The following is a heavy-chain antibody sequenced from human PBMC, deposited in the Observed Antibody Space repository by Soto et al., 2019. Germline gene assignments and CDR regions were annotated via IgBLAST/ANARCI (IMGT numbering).Heavy chain of an antibody. Sequence: PGGSLRLSCAVSGFIFSDFSMNWVRQAPGKGLEWVASIGSSGGYIFYADSVKGRFTISRDNAKKSLDLQINSLRAEDTAVYYCAKDGSWLSSTYFDYWGQGTLVTVSS. J-gene: IGHJ4*02. CDR2: IGSSGGYI. D-gene: IGHD3-22*01. CDR1: GFIFSDFS. V-gene: IGHV3-21*01. CDR3: AKDGSWLSSTYFDY.